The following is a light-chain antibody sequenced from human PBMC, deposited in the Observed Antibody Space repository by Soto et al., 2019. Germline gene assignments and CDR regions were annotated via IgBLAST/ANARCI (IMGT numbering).Light chain of an antibody. CDR2: DNN. CDR3: GTWDSSLSAVV. J-gene: IGLJ2*01. Sequence: QAVVTQPPSVSAAPGQKVTISCSGSSSHIGNNYVSWYQQLPGTAPKLLIYDNNKRPSGIPDRFSGSKSDTSATLGITGLQTGDEADYYCGTWDSSLSAVVFGGGTKVTVL. V-gene: IGLV1-51*01. CDR1: SSHIGNNY.